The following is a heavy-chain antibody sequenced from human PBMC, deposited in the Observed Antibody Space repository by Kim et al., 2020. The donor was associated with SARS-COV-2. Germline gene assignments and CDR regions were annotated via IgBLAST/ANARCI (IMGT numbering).Heavy chain of an antibody. CDR3: PRPRRFSFSGGDWFDF. D-gene: IGHD3-10*01. CDR2: IFYSGDT. V-gene: IGHV4-39*02. Sequence: SETLSLTCKVSGDSIDNYHYNWDWLRLSPGEGLEWIGTIFYSGDTYSSPSLKSRVTLSADKSQRPFSLKLASVTSTASGDYFCPRPRRFSFSGGDWFDF. CDR1: GDSIDNYHYN. J-gene: IGHJ5*01.